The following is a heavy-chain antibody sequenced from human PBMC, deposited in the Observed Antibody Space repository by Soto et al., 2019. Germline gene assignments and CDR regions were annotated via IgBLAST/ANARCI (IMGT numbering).Heavy chain of an antibody. CDR2: INGASTTT. V-gene: IGHV3-48*02. Sequence: DVQLVGSGGGLVQPGGSLRLSCVASGFPFSSYAMHWVRQAPGKGLEWISYINGASTTTFYADSVKGLFTVSRDNAKNSVYLQMSSLRHEDTAFYYCARDLSHWGQGMLVTVSS. CDR1: GFPFSSYA. J-gene: IGHJ4*02. CDR3: ARDLSH.